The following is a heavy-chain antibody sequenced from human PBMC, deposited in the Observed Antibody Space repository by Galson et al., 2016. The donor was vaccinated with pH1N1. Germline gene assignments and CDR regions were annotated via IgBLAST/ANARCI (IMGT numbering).Heavy chain of an antibody. CDR1: GFTFSSYG. D-gene: IGHD3-22*01. Sequence: SLRLSCAASGFTFSSYGMHWVRQAPGKGLEWVAVIWSDGSKKFHGDSLQGRFTSSRDNSKNTVYLEMDSLRAKDTAVYYCARNIEKYYDSQGYYGNYYYSGMDLWGQGTTVTVSS. CDR2: IWSDGSKK. J-gene: IGHJ6*02. CDR3: ARNIEKYYDSQGYYGNYYYSGMDL. V-gene: IGHV3-33*01.